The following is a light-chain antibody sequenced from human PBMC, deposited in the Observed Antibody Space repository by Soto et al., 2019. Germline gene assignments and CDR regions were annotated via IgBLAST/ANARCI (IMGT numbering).Light chain of an antibody. Sequence: EIVLTQSPGSLSLSPGERATLSCRASQSVSSTFFAWYQQRPGQAPRLLMYGASSRATGIPERFSGSGSGTDFTLTIRRLEPEDFAVYYCQQFDRSVTFGQGTKVEIK. CDR3: QQFDRSVT. CDR2: GAS. V-gene: IGKV3-20*01. CDR1: QSVSSTF. J-gene: IGKJ1*01.